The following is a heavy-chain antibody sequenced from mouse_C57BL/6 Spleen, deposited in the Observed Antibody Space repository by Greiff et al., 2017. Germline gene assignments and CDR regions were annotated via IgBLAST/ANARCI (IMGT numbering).Heavy chain of an antibody. CDR2: IWGDGST. J-gene: IGHJ4*01. CDR1: GFSLTSYG. V-gene: IGHV2-3*01. Sequence: QVQLKESGPGLVAPSQSLSITCTVSGFSLTSYGVSWVRQPPGKGLEWLGVIWGDGSTNYHSAPISRLSISKDNSKSQVFLKLNSLQTDDTATYYCAKRVIFDDYDGREGYYAMDYWGQGTSVTVSS. CDR3: AKRVIFDDYDGREGYYAMDY. D-gene: IGHD2-4*01.